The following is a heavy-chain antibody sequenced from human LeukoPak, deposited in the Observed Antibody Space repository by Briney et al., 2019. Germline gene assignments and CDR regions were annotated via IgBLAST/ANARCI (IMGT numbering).Heavy chain of an antibody. CDR2: ISYDGSNK. D-gene: IGHD3-22*01. V-gene: IGHV3-30-3*01. CDR1: GFTFSSYA. Sequence: GRSLRLSCAASGFTFSSYAMHWVRQAPGKGLEWVAVISYDGSNKYYADSVKGRFTISRDNSKNTLYLQMNSLRAEGTAVYYCAVSGYLFDYWGQGTLVTVSS. J-gene: IGHJ4*02. CDR3: AVSGYLFDY.